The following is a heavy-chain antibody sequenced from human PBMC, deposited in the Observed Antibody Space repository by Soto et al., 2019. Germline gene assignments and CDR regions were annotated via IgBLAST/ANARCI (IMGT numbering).Heavy chain of an antibody. CDR1: GFTFSGYD. Sequence: HPGGSLRLSCAGSGFTFSGYDMHWVRQATGKGLEWVSSIGIAGDTYYPGSVKGRFTISRENAKNSLYLQMNSLRAGDTAVYYCARVNKGDSDGAFDIWGQGTMVTVSS. CDR3: ARVNKGDSDGAFDI. V-gene: IGHV3-13*01. D-gene: IGHD2-21*02. CDR2: IGIAGDT. J-gene: IGHJ3*02.